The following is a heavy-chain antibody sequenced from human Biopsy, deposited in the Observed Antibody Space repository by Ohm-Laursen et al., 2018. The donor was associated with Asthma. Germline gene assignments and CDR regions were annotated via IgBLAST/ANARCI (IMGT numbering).Heavy chain of an antibody. V-gene: IGHV3-9*01. CDR3: VKDIRLQLWGFDS. J-gene: IGHJ4*02. CDR2: VSWNSGSI. Sequence: SLRLSCAAPGFTFDDYAMHWVRQAPGKGLEWVSGVSWNSGSIDYADSVKGRFTISRDNAKNSLYLQMNSLRGADTALYYCVKDIRLQLWGFDSWGQGTLVTASS. D-gene: IGHD6-13*01. CDR1: GFTFDDYA.